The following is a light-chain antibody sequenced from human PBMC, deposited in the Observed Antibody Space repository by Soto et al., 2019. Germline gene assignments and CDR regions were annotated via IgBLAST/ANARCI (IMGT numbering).Light chain of an antibody. CDR3: QQYNSYSSWT. CDR1: QSISRY. V-gene: IGKV1-39*01. Sequence: GDRITITCRSSQSISRYLNWYQQRPGTAPKVLIFGANSLQSGVPSRFSGSGSGTEFTLTISSLQPEDFATYYCQQYNSYSSWTCGQGTKGDIK. CDR2: GAN. J-gene: IGKJ1*01.